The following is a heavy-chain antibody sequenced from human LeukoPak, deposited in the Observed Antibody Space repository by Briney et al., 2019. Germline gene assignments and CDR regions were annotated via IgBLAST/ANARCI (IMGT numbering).Heavy chain of an antibody. CDR1: GLIFSDYW. Sequence: PGGSLRLSCGVSGLIFSDYWMSWVRQTPGKGLEWVANINQDGSEKFYVDSVKGRFTISRDSAKNSVHLQMNSLRAEDTAVYYCARDKGDYDTSGSLFVFGGQGTLVTVSS. D-gene: IGHD3-22*01. CDR3: ARDKGDYDTSGSLFVF. CDR2: INQDGSEK. J-gene: IGHJ4*02. V-gene: IGHV3-7*03.